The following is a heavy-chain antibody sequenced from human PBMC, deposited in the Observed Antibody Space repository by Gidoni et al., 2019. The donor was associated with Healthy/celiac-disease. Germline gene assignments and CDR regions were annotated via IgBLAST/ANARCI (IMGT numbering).Heavy chain of an antibody. V-gene: IGHV4-59*01. Sequence: QVQLQESGPGLVKPSETLSLTCPVSGGSISSYYWSWIRQPPGKGLAWIGYIYYSGSTNYNPSHKSRVTRSVDTSKNQFSLKLSSVTAADTAVYYCARGQKEGNNWFDPWGQGTLVTVSS. CDR1: GGSISSYY. J-gene: IGHJ5*02. CDR2: IYYSGST. CDR3: ARGQKEGNNWFDP.